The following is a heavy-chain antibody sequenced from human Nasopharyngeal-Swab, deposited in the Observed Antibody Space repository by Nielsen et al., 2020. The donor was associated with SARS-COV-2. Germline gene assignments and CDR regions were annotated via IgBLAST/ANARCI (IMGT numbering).Heavy chain of an antibody. J-gene: IGHJ3*02. V-gene: IGHV4-39*07. CDR3: VRGSGDAFDI. D-gene: IGHD6-19*01. CDR2: ISYSGNI. Sequence: WIRQPPGKGLEWIGNISYSGNIHYNPSLKSRVTISEDTSKNQFSLKLSSLTAADTAVYYCVRGSGDAFDIWGQGTMVTVSS.